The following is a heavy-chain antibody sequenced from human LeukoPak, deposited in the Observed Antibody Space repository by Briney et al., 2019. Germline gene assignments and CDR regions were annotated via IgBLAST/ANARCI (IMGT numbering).Heavy chain of an antibody. CDR1: GYTFTGYY. D-gene: IGHD5/OR15-5a*01. CDR2: INPNSGGT. Sequence: ASVKVSCKASGYTFTGYYMHWVRQAPGQGLEGMGWINPNSGGTNYAQKFQGRVTMTRDTSISTAYMELSRLRSDDTAVYYCARPSMSTSLYAFDIWGQGTMVTVSS. CDR3: ARPSMSTSLYAFDI. J-gene: IGHJ3*02. V-gene: IGHV1-2*02.